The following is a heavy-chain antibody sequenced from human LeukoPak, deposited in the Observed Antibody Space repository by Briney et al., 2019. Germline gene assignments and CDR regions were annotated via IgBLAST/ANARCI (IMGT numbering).Heavy chain of an antibody. CDR1: GFTFSSYS. CDR2: ISSSSSYI. D-gene: IGHD3-10*01. J-gene: IGHJ4*02. CDR3: ARDPVASSGGLWFGELLVRWYFDY. V-gene: IGHV3-21*01. Sequence: GGSLRLSCAASGFTFSSYSMNWVRQAPGKGLEWVSSISSSSSYIYHADSVKGRFTISRDNAKNSLYLQMNSLRAEDTAVYYCARDPVASSGGLWFGELLVRWYFDYWGQGTLVTVSS.